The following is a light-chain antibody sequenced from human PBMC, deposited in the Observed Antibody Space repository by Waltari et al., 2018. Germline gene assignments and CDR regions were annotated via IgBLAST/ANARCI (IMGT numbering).Light chain of an antibody. CDR1: KLGDKY. V-gene: IGLV3-1*01. CDR2: QDS. CDR3: QAWDSRAYVV. J-gene: IGLJ2*01. Sequence: SYELTQPPSVSVSLGQTASITCSGDKLGDKYACWYQQKPGQSPVLVIYQDSKRPSGIPERFSGSNSGNTATLTISGTQAMDEADYYCQAWDSRAYVVFGGGTKLTVL.